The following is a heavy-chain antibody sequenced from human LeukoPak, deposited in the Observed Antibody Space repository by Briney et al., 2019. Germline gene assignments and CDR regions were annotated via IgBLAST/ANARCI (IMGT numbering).Heavy chain of an antibody. D-gene: IGHD1-26*01. V-gene: IGHV4-34*01. CDR1: GGSFSGYY. CDR3: AKSGGYGLIDC. CDR2: INHSGST. Sequence: SETLSLTCAVYGGSFSGYYWSWIRQPPGKGLEWIGEINHSGSTYYNASLQSRVTISIDTSRNQFSLRLNSVTAADTAMYYCAKSGGYGLIDCWGQGTLVTVSS. J-gene: IGHJ4*02.